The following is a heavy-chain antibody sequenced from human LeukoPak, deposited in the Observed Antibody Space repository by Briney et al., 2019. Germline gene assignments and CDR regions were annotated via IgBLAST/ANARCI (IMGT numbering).Heavy chain of an antibody. CDR1: GFTFTTYA. Sequence: GGSLRLSCGASGFTFTTYAMTWVRQAPGKGLEWVSSITGSGGSTYYGDSVKGRFTISRDNSKNTLYLQMNSLRAEDTAVYFCAKGPKKQMVGSRGYYFDFWGQGTLVTVSS. V-gene: IGHV3-23*01. J-gene: IGHJ4*02. D-gene: IGHD6-13*01. CDR2: ITGSGGST. CDR3: AKGPKKQMVGSRGYYFDF.